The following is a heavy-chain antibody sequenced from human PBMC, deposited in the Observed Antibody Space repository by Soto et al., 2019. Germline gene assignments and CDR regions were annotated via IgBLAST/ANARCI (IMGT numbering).Heavy chain of an antibody. V-gene: IGHV4-38-2*01. J-gene: IGHJ6*02. CDR2: IYHSGST. D-gene: IGHD5-12*01. Sequence: SETLSLTCAVSGYSISSGYYWGWIRQPPGRGLEWIGSIYHSGSTYYNPSLKSRVTISVDTSKNQFSLKPSSVTAADTAVYYCARSRSSGYDWDYYYYGMDVWGQGTTVTVSS. CDR3: ARSRSSGYDWDYYYYGMDV. CDR1: GYSISSGYY.